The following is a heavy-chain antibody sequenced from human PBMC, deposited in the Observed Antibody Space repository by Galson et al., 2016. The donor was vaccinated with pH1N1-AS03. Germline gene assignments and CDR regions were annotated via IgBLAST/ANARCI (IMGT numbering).Heavy chain of an antibody. D-gene: IGHD2-15*01. CDR3: ARGYCGGGGCHNWGGMDV. CDR1: GFTFSRYP. V-gene: IGHV3-30*03. J-gene: IGHJ6*02. Sequence: LRLSCAASGFTFSRYPIHWVRQAPGKGLEWEALKSYDGVTEHYADSVKGRFTISRDNFKNTVYLQMNSLRADDTAGYYCARGYCGGGGCHNWGGMDVWGQGTTVTVSS. CDR2: KSYDGVTE.